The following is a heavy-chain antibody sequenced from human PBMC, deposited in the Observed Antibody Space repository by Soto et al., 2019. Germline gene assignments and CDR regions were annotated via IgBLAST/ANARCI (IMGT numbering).Heavy chain of an antibody. J-gene: IGHJ3*02. Sequence: GGSLRLSCAASGFTFSRHWMHWVRQAPGKGLVWVSRINSDGSTTNYADSVKGRFTLSRDNAENTLYLQMNSLRAEDTAVYYCARGLAGAGNVFDIWGQGTTGTVSS. V-gene: IGHV3-74*01. CDR2: INSDGSTT. D-gene: IGHD6-19*01. CDR1: GFTFSRHW. CDR3: ARGLAGAGNVFDI.